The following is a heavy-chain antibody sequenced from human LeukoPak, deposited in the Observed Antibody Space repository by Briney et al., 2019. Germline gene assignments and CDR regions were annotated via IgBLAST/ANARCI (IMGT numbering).Heavy chain of an antibody. D-gene: IGHD6-19*01. V-gene: IGHV1-18*04. CDR1: GYTFTGYY. Sequence: EASVKVSCKASGYTFTGYYMHWVRQAPGQGLEWMGWISAYNGNTNYAQKLQGRVTMTTDTSTSTAYMELRSLRSDDTAVYYCAREYSSGPVDYWGQGTLVTVSS. CDR3: AREYSSGPVDY. CDR2: ISAYNGNT. J-gene: IGHJ4*02.